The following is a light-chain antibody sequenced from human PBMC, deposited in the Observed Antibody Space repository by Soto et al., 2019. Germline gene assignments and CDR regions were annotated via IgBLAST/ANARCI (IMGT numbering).Light chain of an antibody. Sequence: EIVLTQSPGTLSLSPVERATLSCRASQSVSSSYLAWYQQKPGQAPRLLIYGASSRATGIPVRFSGSGSGTNFPLTISSIEPEDSAVYYCQQRHMWPITFGQGTRREI. J-gene: IGKJ5*01. CDR3: QQRHMWPIT. CDR2: GAS. CDR1: QSVSSSY. V-gene: IGKV3D-20*02.